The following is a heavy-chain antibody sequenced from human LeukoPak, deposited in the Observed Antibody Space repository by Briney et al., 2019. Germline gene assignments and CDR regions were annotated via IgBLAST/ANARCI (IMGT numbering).Heavy chain of an antibody. D-gene: IGHD1-1*01. CDR3: ARDSTIQDYYGMDV. V-gene: IGHV4-59*01. J-gene: IGHJ6*02. CDR2: IYYSGST. CDR1: GGSISSYY. Sequence: PSETLSLTCTVSGGSISSYYWSWIRQPPGKGLEWIGYIYYSGSTNYNPSLKSRVTISVDTSKSQFSLKLSSVTAADTAVYYCARDSTIQDYYGMDVWGQGTTVTVSS.